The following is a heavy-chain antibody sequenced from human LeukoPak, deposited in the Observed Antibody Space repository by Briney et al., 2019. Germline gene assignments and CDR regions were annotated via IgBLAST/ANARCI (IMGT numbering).Heavy chain of an antibody. Sequence: SETLSLTCAVYGGSFSGYYWSWIRQPPGKGLEWIGEINHSGSTNYNPSLKSRVTISVDTSKNQFSLKLSSVTAADTAVYYCARVRGLNVQLWTFDYWGQGTLVTVSS. CDR2: INHSGST. CDR1: GGSFSGYY. J-gene: IGHJ4*02. D-gene: IGHD5-18*01. V-gene: IGHV4-34*01. CDR3: ARVRGLNVQLWTFDY.